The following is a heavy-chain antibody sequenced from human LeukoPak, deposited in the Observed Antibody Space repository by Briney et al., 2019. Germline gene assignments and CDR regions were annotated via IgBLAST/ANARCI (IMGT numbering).Heavy chain of an antibody. CDR1: GGTFSSYA. J-gene: IGHJ5*02. CDR2: IIPIFGTA. D-gene: IGHD6-6*01. Sequence: VASVKVSCKASGGTFSSYAISWVRQAPGQGLEWMGGIIPIFGTANYAQKVQGRVTITADESTSTAYMELSSLRSEDTAVYYCSSSTRVEYSSSSGWFEPWGQGTLVTVSS. V-gene: IGHV1-69*01. CDR3: SSSTRVEYSSSSGWFEP.